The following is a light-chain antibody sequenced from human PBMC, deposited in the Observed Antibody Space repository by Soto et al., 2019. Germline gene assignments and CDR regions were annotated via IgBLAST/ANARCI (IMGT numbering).Light chain of an antibody. CDR2: GAS. CDR3: QQYNNWPT. V-gene: IGKV3-15*01. J-gene: IGKJ1*01. CDR1: ESISRDY. Sequence: EIVLTQSPGTLSLSPGQRATLSCRASESISRDYLAWYQQRLGQAPRLLIYGASTRATGIPARFSGSGSGTEFTLTIGSLQSEDFAVYYCQQYNNWPTFGQGTNVDIK.